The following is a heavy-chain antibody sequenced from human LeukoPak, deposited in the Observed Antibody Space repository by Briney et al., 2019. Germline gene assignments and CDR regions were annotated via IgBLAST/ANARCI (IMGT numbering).Heavy chain of an antibody. CDR2: ISYSGST. CDR1: GGSINRFY. V-gene: IGHV4-59*01. D-gene: IGHD1-1*01. J-gene: IGHJ5*02. Sequence: KPSGNPSPTLTGPGGSINRFYWGWIRQPPGEGLEWIGYISYSGSTNFNPSLKSRVTISVDTSKNQFSLKLSSVTAADTAVYYCAREGTAGTNLNWFDPWGQGTLVTVSS. CDR3: AREGTAGTNLNWFDP.